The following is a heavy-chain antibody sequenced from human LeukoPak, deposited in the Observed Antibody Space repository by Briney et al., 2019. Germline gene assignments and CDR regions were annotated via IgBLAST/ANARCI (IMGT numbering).Heavy chain of an antibody. Sequence: ASVKVSCKASGYTFTSYGISWVRQAPGQGLEWMGWISAYNGNTNYAQKLQGRVTMTTDTSTSTAYMELRSLRSDDTAVYYCARLDCSSTSCYGYMDVWGKGTTVTVSS. CDR2: ISAYNGNT. J-gene: IGHJ6*03. D-gene: IGHD2-2*01. CDR1: GYTFTSYG. CDR3: ARLDCSSTSCYGYMDV. V-gene: IGHV1-18*01.